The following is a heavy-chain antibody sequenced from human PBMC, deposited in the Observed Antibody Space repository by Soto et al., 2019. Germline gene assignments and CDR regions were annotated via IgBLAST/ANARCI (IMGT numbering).Heavy chain of an antibody. CDR3: AREQQPLDY. Sequence: PGGSLRLSCAASGFTFRSYWMSWVRQAPAKGLEWVANIKQDGSEKYYVGSVKGRFTISRDNAKNSLYLQMNSLRAEDTAVYYRAREQQPLDYWGQGTLVTVSS. J-gene: IGHJ4*02. D-gene: IGHD6-13*01. CDR1: GFTFRSYW. V-gene: IGHV3-7*03. CDR2: IKQDGSEK.